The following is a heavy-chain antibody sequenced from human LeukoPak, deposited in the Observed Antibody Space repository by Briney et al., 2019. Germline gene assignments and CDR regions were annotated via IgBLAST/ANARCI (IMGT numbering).Heavy chain of an antibody. Sequence: PGGSLRLSCAASGFTFSNYAMSWVRQAPGKGLEWVSGINGGGGGGTFHADSVRGRFTISRDNSKNTLYLQMSSLRAEDTAVYYCAKTTVVVPAAPIDYWGQGTLVTVSS. V-gene: IGHV3-23*01. CDR1: GFTFSNYA. CDR2: INGGGGGGT. CDR3: AKTTVVVPAAPIDY. J-gene: IGHJ4*02. D-gene: IGHD2-2*01.